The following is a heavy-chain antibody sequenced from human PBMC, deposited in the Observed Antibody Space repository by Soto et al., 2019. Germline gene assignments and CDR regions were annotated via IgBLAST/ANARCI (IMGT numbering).Heavy chain of an antibody. CDR3: GRVVEGATRHTDLDS. CDR1: GGSIGSSSYY. CDR2: VYYSGGA. Sequence: SETLSLTCSVSGGSIGSSSYYFGWIRQPPGKGLEFIGTVYYSGGAHYNSSLKSRVTISVDTANNQVSLRMRSLTAADTAVYYCGRVVEGATRHTDLDSWGQGTLVTVSS. V-gene: IGHV4-39*01. D-gene: IGHD2-21*01. J-gene: IGHJ5*01.